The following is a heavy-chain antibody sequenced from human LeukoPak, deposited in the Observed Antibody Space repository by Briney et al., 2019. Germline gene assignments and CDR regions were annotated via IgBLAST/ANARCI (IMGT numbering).Heavy chain of an antibody. J-gene: IGHJ3*02. CDR1: GYTFTGYY. CDR2: INPNSGGT. D-gene: IGHD7-27*01. V-gene: IGHV1-2*02. CDR3: ARGKNWVDAFDI. Sequence: ASVRVSCKASGYTFTGYYMHWVRQAPGQGLEWMGWINPNSGGTNYAQKFQGRVTMTRDTSISTAYMELSRLRSDDTAVYYCARGKNWVDAFDIWGQGTMVTVSS.